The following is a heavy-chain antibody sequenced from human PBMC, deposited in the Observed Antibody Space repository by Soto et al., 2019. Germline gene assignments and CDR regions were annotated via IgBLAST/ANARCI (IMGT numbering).Heavy chain of an antibody. CDR2: ISDRAVT. V-gene: IGHV3-23*01. D-gene: IGHD3-3*01. CDR3: TKSRLLDYYAYEL. CDR1: GFTFSHYG. Sequence: GGSLRLSCAASGFTFSHYGMTLVRQAPGKGLEWVSGISDRAVTYYVDSVKGRFTISRDNSRNTLYLQMNGLRVEDTAVYYCTKSRLLDYYAYELWGQGTMVTVS. J-gene: IGHJ3*01.